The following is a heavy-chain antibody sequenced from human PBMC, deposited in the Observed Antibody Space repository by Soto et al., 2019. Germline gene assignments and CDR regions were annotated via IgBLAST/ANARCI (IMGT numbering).Heavy chain of an antibody. V-gene: IGHV2-5*02. CDR1: GFSLITSGVA. Sequence: QITLKESGPTLVKPTQTLTLTCTFSGFSLITSGVAVGWIRQPPGKALEWLALIYWDDDKRYSPSLKIRLTITKDTSKNQVVLTMTNMDPVDTATYYCAHISNTAMVRGLDYWGRGTLVTVSS. CDR2: IYWDDDK. J-gene: IGHJ4*02. CDR3: AHISNTAMVRGLDY. D-gene: IGHD5-18*01.